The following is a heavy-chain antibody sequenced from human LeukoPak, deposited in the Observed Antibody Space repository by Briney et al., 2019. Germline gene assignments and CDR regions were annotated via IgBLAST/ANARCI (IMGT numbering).Heavy chain of an antibody. CDR3: AHRNHYYDSSGYYISYFEN. CDR2: IYWDDDK. D-gene: IGHD3-22*01. V-gene: IGHV2-5*02. J-gene: IGHJ4*03. Sequence: SRPTLVKTPQTLTLTWPFSGFSLSTSGVGVGWIRQPPGKALEWLALIYWDDDKRYSPSLKSRLTITKDTSKNQVVLTMTNMDPVDTATYYCAHRNHYYDSSGYYISYFENWGERALGSVSS. CDR1: GFSLSTSGVG.